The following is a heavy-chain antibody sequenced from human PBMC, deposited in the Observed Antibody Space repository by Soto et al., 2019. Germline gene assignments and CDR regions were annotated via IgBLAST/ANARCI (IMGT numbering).Heavy chain of an antibody. D-gene: IGHD3-10*01. V-gene: IGHV1-8*01. CDR3: ARGIGLWFGELKGNFDY. CDR1: GYTFTSYD. J-gene: IGHJ4*02. Sequence: GSVKVSCKASGYTFTSYDINGVVRATLRRREWMGCMNPNSGNTGYAQKFQGRVTMTRNTSISTAYMELSSLRSEDTAVYYCARGIGLWFGELKGNFDYWGQGTLVTVSS. CDR2: MNPNSGNT.